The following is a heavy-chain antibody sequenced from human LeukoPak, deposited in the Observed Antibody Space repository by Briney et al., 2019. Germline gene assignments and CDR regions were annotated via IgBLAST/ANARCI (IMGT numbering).Heavy chain of an antibody. CDR1: GYTFTGYY. CDR3: ARMPVALDI. J-gene: IGHJ3*02. V-gene: IGHV1-2*02. Sequence: ASVKVSCKASGYTFTGYYMHWVRQAPGQGLEWMGWINPNSGGTNYAQKFQGRVTMTRDTSISTVYMELNRLTSGDTAIYYCARMPVALDIWGQGTRVTVSS. D-gene: IGHD2-2*01. CDR2: INPNSGGT.